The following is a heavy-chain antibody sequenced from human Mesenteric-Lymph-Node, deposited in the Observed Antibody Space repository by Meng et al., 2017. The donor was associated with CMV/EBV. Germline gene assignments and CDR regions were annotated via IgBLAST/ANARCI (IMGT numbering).Heavy chain of an antibody. V-gene: IGHV4-59*12. CDR3: ARGPRYYGSGSRGGFDP. D-gene: IGHD3-10*01. CDR1: GGSINSFY. J-gene: IGHJ5*02. Sequence: SETLSLTCTVSGGSINSFYWSWIRQPPGKGLELIGHIYYSDGTTYYNPSLKSRLTISVDASKNQFSLRLSSVTAADTAVYYCARGPRYYGSGSRGGFDPWGQGTLVTVSS. CDR2: IYYSDGTT.